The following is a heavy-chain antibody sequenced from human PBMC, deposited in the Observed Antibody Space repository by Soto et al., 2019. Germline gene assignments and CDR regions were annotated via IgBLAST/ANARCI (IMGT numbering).Heavy chain of an antibody. CDR3: AREALGFGGKLGEGCFDY. Sequence: GGSLRLSCAASGFTFSSYGMHWVRQAPGKGLEWVAVIWYDGSNKYYADSVKGRFTISRDNSKNTLYLQMNSLRAEDTAVYYCAREALGFGGKLGEGCFDYWGQGTLVTVSS. CDR1: GFTFSSYG. J-gene: IGHJ4*02. V-gene: IGHV3-33*01. CDR2: IWYDGSNK. D-gene: IGHD6-6*01.